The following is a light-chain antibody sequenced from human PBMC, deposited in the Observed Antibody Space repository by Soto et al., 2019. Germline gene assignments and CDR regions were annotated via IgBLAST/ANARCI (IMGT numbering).Light chain of an antibody. CDR1: QSIISW. J-gene: IGKJ1*01. V-gene: IGKV1-5*03. Sequence: DIQMTQSPSTLSASVGDRVTITCRASQSIISWLAWYQQKPGTAPNLLIYKASTLQGGVPSRFSGSGSGTEFTLTISSLQPDDSAIYYCQQYSDNWTFGQGTKVEIK. CDR3: QQYSDNWT. CDR2: KAS.